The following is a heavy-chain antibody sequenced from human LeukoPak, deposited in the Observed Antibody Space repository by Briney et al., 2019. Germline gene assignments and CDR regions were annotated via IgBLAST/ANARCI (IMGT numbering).Heavy chain of an antibody. Sequence: GGSLRLSCAASGFTFDDYAMHWVRQAPVKGLEWVSGISWNSGSIGYADSVKGRFTISRDNAKNSLYLQMNSLRAEDTALYYCAKDKMAAADKIYYYYGMDVWGQGTTVTVSS. D-gene: IGHD6-13*01. CDR1: GFTFDDYA. CDR2: ISWNSGSI. CDR3: AKDKMAAADKIYYYYGMDV. J-gene: IGHJ6*02. V-gene: IGHV3-9*01.